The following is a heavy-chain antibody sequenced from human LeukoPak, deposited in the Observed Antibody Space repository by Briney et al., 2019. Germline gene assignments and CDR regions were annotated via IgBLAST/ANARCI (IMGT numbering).Heavy chain of an antibody. CDR3: VRVGEDYGDRWDF. J-gene: IGHJ4*02. CDR1: GFTFSSYG. Sequence: GGSLRLSCAASGFTFSSYGMHWVRQAPGKGLEWVAVISYDGSNKYYADSVKGRFTISRDNAKNTLYLQMNSLRAEDTAVYYCVRVGEDYGDRWDFWGQGTLVTVSS. V-gene: IGHV3-30*03. D-gene: IGHD4-17*01. CDR2: ISYDGSNK.